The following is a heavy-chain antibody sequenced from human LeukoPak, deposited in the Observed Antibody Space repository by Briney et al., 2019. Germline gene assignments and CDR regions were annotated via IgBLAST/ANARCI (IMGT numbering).Heavy chain of an antibody. J-gene: IGHJ6*02. CDR1: GGSISSSSYY. V-gene: IGHV4-39*07. D-gene: IGHD6-19*01. Sequence: SETLSLTCTVSGGSISSSSYYWGWIRQPPGKGLEWIGSIYYSGSTYYNPSLKSRVTISVDTSKNQFSLKLSSVTAADTAVYYCARDNRIAVAGVGYYYYGMDVWGQGATVTVSS. CDR2: IYYSGST. CDR3: ARDNRIAVAGVGYYYYGMDV.